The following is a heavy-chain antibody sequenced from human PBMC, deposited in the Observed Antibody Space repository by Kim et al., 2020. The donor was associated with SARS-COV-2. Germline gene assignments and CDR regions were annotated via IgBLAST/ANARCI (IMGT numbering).Heavy chain of an antibody. V-gene: IGHV3-9*01. CDR3: AKAYESGFDY. D-gene: IGHD3-22*01. CDR2: INWNSGSK. CDR1: GFPFHDYA. Sequence: GGSLRLSCAVSGFPFHDYAMHWVRQAPGKGLEWVPGINWNSGSKAYADSVKGRFTISRDNAKKSLYLQRESLRAEDTALYYCAKAYESGFDYWGQGNLVT. J-gene: IGHJ4*02.